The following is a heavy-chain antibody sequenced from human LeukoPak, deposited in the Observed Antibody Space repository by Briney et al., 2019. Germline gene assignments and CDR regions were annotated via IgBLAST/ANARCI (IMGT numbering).Heavy chain of an antibody. J-gene: IGHJ4*02. D-gene: IGHD3-10*01. CDR2: IYPGDSDT. CDR1: GYSFTSYW. V-gene: IGHV5-51*01. CDR3: ARSGSIDTDRWFSGGVLWFGEPTAFDY. Sequence: GESLKISCKGSGYSFTSYWIGWVRQMPGKGLEWMGIIYPGDSDTRYSPSFQGQVTISADKSISTAYLQWSSLKASDTAMYYCARSGSIDTDRWFSGGVLWFGEPTAFDYWGQGTMVTVSS.